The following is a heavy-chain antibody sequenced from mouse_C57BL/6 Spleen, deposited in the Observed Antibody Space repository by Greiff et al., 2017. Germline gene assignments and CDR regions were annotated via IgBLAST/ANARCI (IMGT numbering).Heavy chain of an antibody. D-gene: IGHD1-1*01. CDR3: ARATVAYWYFDV. Sequence: EVQLQQSGPVLVKPGASVKMSCKASGYTFTDYYMNWVKQSHGKSLEWIGVINPYNGGTSYNQKFKGTATLTVDKSSSTAYMELNSLTSEDSAVYYCARATVAYWYFDVWGTGTTVTVSS. V-gene: IGHV1-19*01. CDR2: INPYNGGT. CDR1: GYTFTDYY. J-gene: IGHJ1*03.